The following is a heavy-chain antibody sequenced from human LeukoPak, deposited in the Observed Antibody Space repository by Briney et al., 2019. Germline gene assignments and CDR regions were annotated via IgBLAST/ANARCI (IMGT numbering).Heavy chain of an antibody. J-gene: IGHJ5*02. CDR1: GFAFSSYG. Sequence: GGSLRLSCAASGFAFSSYGMSWVRQAPGKGLDWVSAVTGRGSTKYAESVTGRFTISRDNSKNTLYLQMDSLRAEDTAVYYCAKDRYYDGSANHYESESWGRGTLVTVSS. CDR2: VTGRGST. V-gene: IGHV3-23*01. D-gene: IGHD3-22*01. CDR3: AKDRYYDGSANHYESES.